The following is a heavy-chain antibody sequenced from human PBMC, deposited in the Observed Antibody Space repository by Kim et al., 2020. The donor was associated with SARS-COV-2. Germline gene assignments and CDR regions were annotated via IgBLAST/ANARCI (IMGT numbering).Heavy chain of an antibody. D-gene: IGHD5-12*01. CDR2: ISWNSGSI. CDR3: AKGGHSGYDYGAFFDY. Sequence: GGSLRLSCAASGFTFDDYAMHWVRQAPGKGLEWVSGISWNSGSIGYADSVKGRFTISRDNAKNSLYLQMNSLRAEDTALYYCAKGGHSGYDYGAFFDYWG. CDR1: GFTFDDYA. J-gene: IGHJ4*01. V-gene: IGHV3-9*01.